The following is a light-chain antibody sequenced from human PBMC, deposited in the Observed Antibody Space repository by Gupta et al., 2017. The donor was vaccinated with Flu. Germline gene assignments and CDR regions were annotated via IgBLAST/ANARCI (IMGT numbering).Light chain of an antibody. CDR1: SPDYGNYVS. CDR2: EVS. J-gene: IGLJ3*02. CDR3: SAYTSRGNWV. V-gene: IGLV2-14*01. Sequence: QAALTQPASVSGSPDPSITISCTAPSPDYGNYVSVSCSQHHSGKTLKLVIYEVSNRTSGVTNRFSGSKAGNTASLTISGRQDEDEADYYCSAYTSRGNWVFGGGTKVTVL.